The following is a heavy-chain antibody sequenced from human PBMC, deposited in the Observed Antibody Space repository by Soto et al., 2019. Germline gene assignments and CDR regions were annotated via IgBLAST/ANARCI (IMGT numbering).Heavy chain of an antibody. CDR2: ISAYNGNT. Sequence: QVQLVQSGTEVKKLGASVKVSCKASGYTVTSYGSRWVRQAPEQGLEWMGWISAYNGNTSYAQKLQGRVTMTTDTSTSTAYMELRSLRSDDTAVYYCARVLTAAGFDYWGQGTLVTVSS. J-gene: IGHJ4*02. D-gene: IGHD6-13*01. V-gene: IGHV1-18*01. CDR1: GYTVTSYG. CDR3: ARVLTAAGFDY.